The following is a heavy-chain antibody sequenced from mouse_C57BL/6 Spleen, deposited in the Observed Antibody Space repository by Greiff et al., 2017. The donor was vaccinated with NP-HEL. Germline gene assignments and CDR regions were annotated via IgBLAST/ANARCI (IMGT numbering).Heavy chain of an antibody. CDR1: GFNIKDDY. V-gene: IGHV14-4*01. CDR3: TTGELGRKNFNY. Sequence: EVQLQQSGAELVRPGASVKLSCTASGFNIKDDYMHWVKQRPEQGLEWIGWIDPENGDTEYASKFQGKATITADTSSNPAYLQLSSLTSEDTAVYYCTTGELGRKNFNYWGHGTTLTVSS. J-gene: IGHJ2*01. CDR2: IDPENGDT. D-gene: IGHD4-1*01.